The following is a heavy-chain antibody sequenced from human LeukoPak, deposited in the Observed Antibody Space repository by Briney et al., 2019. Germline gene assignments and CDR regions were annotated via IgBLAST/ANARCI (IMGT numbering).Heavy chain of an antibody. Sequence: GGSLRLSCAASGFTFSSYSMNWVRQAPGKGLEWVSSISSSSSYIYYADSVKGRFTISRDNAKNSLYLQMNSLRAEDTAVYYCARDKPLEDVGWFDPWGQGTLVTVSS. CDR3: ARDKPLEDVGWFDP. CDR1: GFTFSSYS. J-gene: IGHJ5*02. CDR2: ISSSSSYI. V-gene: IGHV3-21*01. D-gene: IGHD1-1*01.